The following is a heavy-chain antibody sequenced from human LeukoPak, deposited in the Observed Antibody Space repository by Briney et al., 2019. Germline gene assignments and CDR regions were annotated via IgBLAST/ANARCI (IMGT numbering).Heavy chain of an antibody. CDR3: ARGMGYNSNFDY. CDR2: ISSSSSTI. CDR1: GLTFSSYS. J-gene: IGHJ4*02. D-gene: IGHD6-13*01. V-gene: IGHV3-48*01. Sequence: PGGSLRLSCAASGLTFSSYSMNWVRQAPGKGLEWVSYISSSSSTIYYADSVKGRLTVSIDISKNTLYLLMNSLRAEDTAVYYCARGMGYNSNFDYWGQGTLVTVSS.